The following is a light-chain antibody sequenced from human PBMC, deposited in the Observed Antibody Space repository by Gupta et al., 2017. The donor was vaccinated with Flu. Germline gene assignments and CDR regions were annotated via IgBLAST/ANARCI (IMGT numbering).Light chain of an antibody. CDR3: QQYSSSSL. Sequence: EIVLTQSPGTLSLSPGERATLSCRASQNVGSTYLAWYQQKPGQAPRLLMYGPSRRATGTPDRFSGSGSGTDFTLTISRLEPEDFAVYYCQQYSSSSLFGGGTKVEIK. J-gene: IGKJ4*01. V-gene: IGKV3-20*01. CDR2: GPS. CDR1: QNVGSTY.